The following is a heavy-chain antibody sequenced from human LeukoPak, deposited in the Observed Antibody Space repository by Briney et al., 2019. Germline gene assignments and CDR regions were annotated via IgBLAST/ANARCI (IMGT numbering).Heavy chain of an antibody. Sequence: SVKVSCKTSGGTFTSYAITWVRQAPGQGLEWMGKIIPISGTTNYAQRFQGRVTFTADESTSSAYMELSSLRSEDTALYYCARKLRLGGNWFDPWGQGTLVTVSS. V-gene: IGHV1-69*15. CDR3: ARKLRLGGNWFDP. CDR2: IIPISGTT. CDR1: GGTFTSYA. J-gene: IGHJ5*02. D-gene: IGHD1-26*01.